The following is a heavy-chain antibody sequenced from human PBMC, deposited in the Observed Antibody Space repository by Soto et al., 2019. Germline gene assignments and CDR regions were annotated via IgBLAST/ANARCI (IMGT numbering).Heavy chain of an antibody. J-gene: IGHJ3*02. D-gene: IGHD6-19*01. V-gene: IGHV4-34*01. Sequence: QVQLQQWGAGLLKPSETLSLTCAVYGGSFSGYYWSWIRQPPGTGLEWIGEINHSGSTNYNPSLKSRVNISVDTSKNQFSLKLSSVTAADTAVYYCARRGSSGWYRGAFDIWGQGTMVTVSS. CDR3: ARRGSSGWYRGAFDI. CDR1: GGSFSGYY. CDR2: INHSGST.